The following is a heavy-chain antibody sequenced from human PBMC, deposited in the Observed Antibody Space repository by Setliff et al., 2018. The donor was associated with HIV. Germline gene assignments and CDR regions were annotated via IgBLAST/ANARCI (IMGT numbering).Heavy chain of an antibody. CDR2: ISSSSSTI. CDR3: ARDSCSGSYCYYYYYMDV. Sequence: GEPLKISCAASGFTFSSYSMNWVRQAPGKGLEWVSYISSSSSTIYYADSVKGRFTISRDSAKNSLYLQMNSLRAEDTAVYYCARDSCSGSYCYYYYYMDVWGKGTTVTVSS. D-gene: IGHD3-10*02. V-gene: IGHV3-48*01. CDR1: GFTFSSYS. J-gene: IGHJ6*03.